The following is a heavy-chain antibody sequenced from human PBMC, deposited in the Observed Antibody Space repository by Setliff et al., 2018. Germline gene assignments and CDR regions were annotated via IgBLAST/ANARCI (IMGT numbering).Heavy chain of an antibody. J-gene: IGHJ3*02. V-gene: IGHV4-31*03. Sequence: SETLSLTCTVSGGSISSDNYFWSWIRQHPEKGLEWIAYIYYSGNTYYNPSLQSRATISVDTSKNQFSLKLSSVTAADTAVYYCARDPLTTNRRRAFDIWGQGTMVTVS. CDR1: GGSISSDNYF. D-gene: IGHD4-17*01. CDR2: IYYSGNT. CDR3: ARDPLTTNRRRAFDI.